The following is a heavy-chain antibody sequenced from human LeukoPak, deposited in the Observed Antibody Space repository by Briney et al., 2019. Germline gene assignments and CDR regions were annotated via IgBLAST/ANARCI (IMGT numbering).Heavy chain of an antibody. D-gene: IGHD2-15*01. Sequence: GGSLRLSCAASGFTFSYYWMSWVRQAPGKGLEWVANIKQGGSEKYSVDSVKGRFTISRDNAKNSLYLQMNSLRVEDTAVYYCARDLGSGMDVWGQGTRVIVSS. CDR3: ARDLGSGMDV. V-gene: IGHV3-7*01. CDR2: IKQGGSEK. CDR1: GFTFSYYW. J-gene: IGHJ6*02.